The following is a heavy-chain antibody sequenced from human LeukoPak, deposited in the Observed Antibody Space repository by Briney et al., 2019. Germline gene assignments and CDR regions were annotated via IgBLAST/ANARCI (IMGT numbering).Heavy chain of an antibody. CDR3: ARDRSYVGFDY. CDR1: GFTFTDYT. V-gene: IGHV3-69-1*01. D-gene: IGHD4-23*01. J-gene: IGHJ4*02. CDR2: ISTSSDI. Sequence: GGSLRLSCAASGFTFTDYTINWVRQAPGKGLEWVSSISTSSDIYYADSVKGRFTVSRDNAKNSVYLQTNSLRAEDTAVYYCARDRSYVGFDYWGQGTLVTVSS.